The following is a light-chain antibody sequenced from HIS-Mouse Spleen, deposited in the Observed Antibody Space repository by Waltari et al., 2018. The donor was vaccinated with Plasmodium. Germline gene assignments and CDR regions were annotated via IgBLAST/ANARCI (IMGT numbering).Light chain of an antibody. Sequence: EIVLTQSPGTLSLSPGESATLSCRASQSVSSSYLAWYQQKPVQAPRLLIYGASSRATGIPDRFSGSGSGTDFTLTISRLEPEDFAVYYCQQYGSSPLTFGGGTKVEIK. CDR3: QQYGSSPLT. V-gene: IGKV3-20*01. CDR1: QSVSSSY. J-gene: IGKJ4*01. CDR2: GAS.